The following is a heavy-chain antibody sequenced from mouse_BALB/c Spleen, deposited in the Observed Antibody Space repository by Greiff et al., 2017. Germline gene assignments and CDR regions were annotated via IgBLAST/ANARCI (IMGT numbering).Heavy chain of an antibody. Sequence: EVMLVESGGGLVQPGGSRKLSCAASGFTFSSFGMHWVRQAPEKGLEWVAYISSGSSTIYYADTVKGRFTISRDNPKNTLFLQMTSLRSEDTAMYYCARGIYYDYDGAWFAYWGQGTLVTVSA. V-gene: IGHV5-17*02. D-gene: IGHD2-4*01. CDR2: ISSGSSTI. J-gene: IGHJ3*01. CDR3: ARGIYYDYDGAWFAY. CDR1: GFTFSSFG.